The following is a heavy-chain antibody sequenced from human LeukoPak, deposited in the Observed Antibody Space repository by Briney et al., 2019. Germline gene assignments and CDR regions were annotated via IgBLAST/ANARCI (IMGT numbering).Heavy chain of an antibody. CDR2: IRYDGRNK. CDR3: ANLGPPGRDHYLES. Sequence: GGSLRLSCAASGFTFSSYGMHWVRQAPGKGPDWVAFIRYDGRNKYYADSVKGRFTISRDNSKNSLYLQMNSLRDEDTAVYYCANLGPPGRDHYLESWGQGTLVTVSS. J-gene: IGHJ4*02. CDR1: GFTFSSYG. V-gene: IGHV3-30*02. D-gene: IGHD5-24*01.